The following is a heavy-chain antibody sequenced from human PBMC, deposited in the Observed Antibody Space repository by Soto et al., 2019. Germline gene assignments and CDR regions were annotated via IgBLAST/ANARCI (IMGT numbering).Heavy chain of an antibody. CDR2: ISAYNGNT. J-gene: IGHJ4*02. Sequence: QVQLVQSGAEVKKPGASLKVSCKASGYTFTSYGISWVRQAPGQGLEWMGWISAYNGNTNYAQKLQGRLIMTTDTSTSTAYMELRSLRSDDTAVYYCVVAAQPYYFDYWGQGTLVTVSS. V-gene: IGHV1-18*01. CDR3: VVAAQPYYFDY. D-gene: IGHD2-15*01. CDR1: GYTFTSYG.